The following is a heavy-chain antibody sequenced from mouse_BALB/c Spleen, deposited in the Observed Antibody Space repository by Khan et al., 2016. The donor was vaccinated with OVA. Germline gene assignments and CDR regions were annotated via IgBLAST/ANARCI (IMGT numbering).Heavy chain of an antibody. CDR3: VNHGSSSAWCTY. Sequence: VQLQQSGPELAKPGASVKMSCKASGYTFTNYWMHWVKQRPGQGLEWIGYINPSTGYTEYNQKFKDKATLTADKSSSTAYMQLSSLTSEDSAVYYCVNHGSSSAWCTYWGQGTLVTVSA. V-gene: IGHV1-7*01. CDR1: GYTFTNYW. D-gene: IGHD1-1*01. CDR2: INPSTGYT. J-gene: IGHJ3*01.